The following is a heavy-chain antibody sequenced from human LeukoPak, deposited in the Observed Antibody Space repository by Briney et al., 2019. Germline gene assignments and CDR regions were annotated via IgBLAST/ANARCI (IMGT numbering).Heavy chain of an antibody. V-gene: IGHV4-39*07. D-gene: IGHD2-2*01. J-gene: IGHJ5*02. CDR3: ARVGRDCSSINCYWADWFDP. Sequence: PSETLSLTCAVSGGSLISTTYSWGWIRQPPGKGLEWIGSNYSGSTYYNPSLKSRVTVSFDMSKNQFSLQLSSVTAADTAVYYCARVGRDCSSINCYWADWFDPWGQGTLVIVSS. CDR1: GGSLISTTYS. CDR2: NYSGST.